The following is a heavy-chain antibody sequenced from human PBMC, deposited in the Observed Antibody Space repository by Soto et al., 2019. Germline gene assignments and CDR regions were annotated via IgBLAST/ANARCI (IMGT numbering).Heavy chain of an antibody. CDR3: ARDRDSRYYFDY. J-gene: IGHJ4*02. D-gene: IGHD3-10*01. V-gene: IGHV4-59*01. CDR2: IYYSGST. CDR1: GGSISSYY. Sequence: SETLSLTCTVSGGSISSYYWSWIRQPSGKGLEWIGYIYYSGSTNYNPSLKSRVTISVDTSKNQFSLKLSSVTAADTAVYYCARDRDSRYYFDYWGQGTLVTVSS.